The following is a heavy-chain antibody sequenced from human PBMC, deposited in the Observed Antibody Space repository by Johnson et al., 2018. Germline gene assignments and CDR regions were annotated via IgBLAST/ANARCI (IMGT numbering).Heavy chain of an antibody. V-gene: IGHV3-33*01. CDR1: GLTFSRSG. CDR2: IWSDGSKK. CDR3: ARGGTLYTDYF. J-gene: IGHJ4*02. Sequence: QLVQSGGGVVQPGRSLRLSCAASGLTFSRSGMHWVRQAPGKGLEWVAMIWSDGSKKYYADSVKGRFSISRDNSKNTVDLQMDSLRAEDTALYYCARGGTLYTDYFWGQGTLVTVSS. D-gene: IGHD3-16*01.